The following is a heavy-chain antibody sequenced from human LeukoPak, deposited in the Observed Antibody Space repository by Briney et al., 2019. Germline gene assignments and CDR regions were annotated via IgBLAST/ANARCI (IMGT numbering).Heavy chain of an antibody. CDR3: ARPPSYYDSSGSDAFDI. CDR1: GGTFSSYA. Sequence: GASVKVSCKASGGTFSSYAISWVRQAPGQGLEWMGRIIPNFGTANYAQKFQGRVTITTDESTSTAYMELSSLRSEDTAVYYCARPPSYYDSSGSDAFDIWGQGTMVTVSS. D-gene: IGHD3-22*01. V-gene: IGHV1-69*05. CDR2: IIPNFGTA. J-gene: IGHJ3*02.